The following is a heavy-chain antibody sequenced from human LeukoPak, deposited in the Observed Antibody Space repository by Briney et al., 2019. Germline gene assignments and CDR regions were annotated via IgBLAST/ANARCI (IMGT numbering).Heavy chain of an antibody. Sequence: GGSLRLSCAASGFTFSSYGMSWVRQAPGKGLEWVSAISGSGGSTYYADSVKGRFTISRDNAKSSLYLQMNSLRAEDTALYYCAKGTTAMVTGGFDYWGQGTLVAVSS. CDR2: ISGSGGST. D-gene: IGHD5-18*01. J-gene: IGHJ4*02. CDR3: AKGTTAMVTGGFDY. V-gene: IGHV3-23*01. CDR1: GFTFSSYG.